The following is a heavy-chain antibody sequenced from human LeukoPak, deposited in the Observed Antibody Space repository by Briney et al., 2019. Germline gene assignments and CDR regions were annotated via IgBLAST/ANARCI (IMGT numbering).Heavy chain of an antibody. V-gene: IGHV3-30*02. J-gene: IGHJ4*02. Sequence: ERSLRLSCAASGFTFSSYDMHWVRQAPGKGLEWVAYIRNNGGSRMYADSVKGRFTISRDDSKNTLSLQMNSLRAEDTALYYCAKDFWSTYDAYWGQGTVVTVSS. CDR1: GFTFSSYD. D-gene: IGHD3-3*01. CDR3: AKDFWSTYDAY. CDR2: IRNNGGSR.